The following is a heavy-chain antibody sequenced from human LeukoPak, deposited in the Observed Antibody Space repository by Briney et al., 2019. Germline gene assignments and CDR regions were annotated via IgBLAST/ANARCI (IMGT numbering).Heavy chain of an antibody. CDR3: ARGLYSSDAY. CDR1: GGSITSDNW. D-gene: IGHD6-19*01. J-gene: IGHJ4*02. Sequence: SETLSLTCAVPGGSITSDNWWIWVRQPPGKGLEWVGEAYHSGITNYNPSLKSRVTMSVDKSKNQFSLSLSSVTAADTAVYHCARGLYSSDAYWGQGTLVTVSS. CDR2: AYHSGIT. V-gene: IGHV4-4*02.